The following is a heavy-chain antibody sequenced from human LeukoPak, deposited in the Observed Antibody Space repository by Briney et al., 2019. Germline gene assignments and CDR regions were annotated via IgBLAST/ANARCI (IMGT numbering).Heavy chain of an antibody. D-gene: IGHD3-10*01. CDR3: ARRQLLWFGESGAFDI. CDR1: GYTFTGYY. CDR2: INPNSGGT. J-gene: IGHJ3*02. V-gene: IGHV1-2*02. Sequence: ASVKVSRKASGYTFTGYYMHWVRQAPGQGLEWMGWINPNSGGTNYAQKFQGRVTMTRDTSISTAYMELSRLRSDDTAVYYCARRQLLWFGESGAFDIWGQGTMVTVSS.